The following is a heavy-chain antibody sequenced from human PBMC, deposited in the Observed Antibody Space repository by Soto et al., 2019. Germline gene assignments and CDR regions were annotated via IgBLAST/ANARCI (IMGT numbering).Heavy chain of an antibody. CDR1: GYTFSNFG. CDR3: ARGPDPTYSDF. Sequence: QVQLVQSGAEVKKPGASLRDSCKASGYTFSNFGITWVRQAPGKRLEWMGWLNTYNGNTNFALKFQGRVTMTTDTSTYTAYMDLRSLTSDDTAVYYCARGPDPTYSDFWGQGTLVTVSS. V-gene: IGHV1-18*01. J-gene: IGHJ4*02. CDR2: LNTYNGNT.